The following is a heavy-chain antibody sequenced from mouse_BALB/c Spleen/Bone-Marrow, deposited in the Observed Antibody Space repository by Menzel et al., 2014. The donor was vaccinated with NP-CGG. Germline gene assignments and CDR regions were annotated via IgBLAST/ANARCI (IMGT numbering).Heavy chain of an antibody. CDR3: ARGSDNFSWFDY. CDR1: GYTFTTYW. V-gene: IGHV1-69*02. J-gene: IGHJ3*01. D-gene: IGHD1-3*01. Sequence: VQLQQSGAELVTPGASVKLSCKASGYTFTTYWMHWVKQRPGHDLEWIGQVDPSDGYTNYSQMFKGKATLTVDKSSSTAYIQLSSLSSEDSAVDYCARGSDNFSWFDYWGQGTLVTVSA. CDR2: VDPSDGYT.